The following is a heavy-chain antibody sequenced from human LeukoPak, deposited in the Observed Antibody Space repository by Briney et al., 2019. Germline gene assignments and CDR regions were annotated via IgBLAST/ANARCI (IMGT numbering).Heavy chain of an antibody. CDR2: ISGSGGST. D-gene: IGHD2-15*01. V-gene: IGHV3-23*01. Sequence: GGSLRLSCAASGFTFSSYVMSWVRQAPGKGLEWGSTISGSGGSTYYADSVKGRFTISRDNSKNTLYLQMNSLRAEDTAVYYCARPGGCSGDSCYFDYWAQGTLVTVSS. CDR3: ARPGGCSGDSCYFDY. J-gene: IGHJ4*02. CDR1: GFTFSSYV.